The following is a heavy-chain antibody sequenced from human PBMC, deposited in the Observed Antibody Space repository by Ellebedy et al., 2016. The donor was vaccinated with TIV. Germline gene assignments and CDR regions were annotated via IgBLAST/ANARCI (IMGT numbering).Heavy chain of an antibody. V-gene: IGHV4-38-2*02. CDR3: ARAGYCSETNCYHYFYYMEV. Sequence: MPSETLSLTCTVSDYSISSGYFWGRIRQPPGKGREWIGSIHHSGTNYYNPSLKSRLTISVDTSKNQFSLRLSSVSAADTAVYYCARAGYCSETNCYHYFYYMEVWGKGTTVTVSS. CDR1: DYSISSGYF. J-gene: IGHJ6*03. CDR2: IHHSGTN. D-gene: IGHD2-15*01.